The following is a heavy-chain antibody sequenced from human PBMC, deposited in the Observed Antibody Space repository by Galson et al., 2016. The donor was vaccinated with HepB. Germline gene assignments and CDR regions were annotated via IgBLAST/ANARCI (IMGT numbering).Heavy chain of an antibody. J-gene: IGHJ3*02. CDR3: AREVCDGDCTDAFDI. D-gene: IGHD2-21*02. CDR1: GGSISNYY. V-gene: IGHV4-59*13. CDR2: IHSSGST. Sequence: ETLPLTCTVSGGSISNYYWSWIRQPPGKGLEWIAYIHSSGSTNYDPSLKSRVTISVDTSKNQFSLQLNSVTAADTAVYSCAREVCDGDCTDAFDIWGQGTMVTVSS.